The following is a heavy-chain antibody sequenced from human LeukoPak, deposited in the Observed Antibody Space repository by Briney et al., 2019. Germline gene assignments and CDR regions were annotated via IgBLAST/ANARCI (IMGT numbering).Heavy chain of an antibody. CDR1: GGSFSGYY. Sequence: SETLSLTCAVYGGSFSGYYWSWIRQPPGKGLEWIGEINYSGSTNYNPSLKSRVTISVDTSKNQFSLKLSSVTAADTAVYYCATTDTAMVITYYYDMDVWGQGTTVTVSS. CDR2: INYSGST. D-gene: IGHD5-18*01. J-gene: IGHJ6*02. CDR3: ATTDTAMVITYYYDMDV. V-gene: IGHV4-34*01.